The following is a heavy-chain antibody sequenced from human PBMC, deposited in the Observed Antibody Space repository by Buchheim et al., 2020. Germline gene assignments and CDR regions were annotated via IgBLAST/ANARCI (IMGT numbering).Heavy chain of an antibody. D-gene: IGHD4-23*01. CDR3: ARVEDYGGNDY. CDR1: GGTFSSYT. CDR2: SIPTLGIA. Sequence: QVQLVQSGAEVKKPGSPVKVSCKASGGTFSSYTISWVRQAPGQGFEWWGRSIPTLGIANYAQKFQGRVTITADKSTSPAYMELSSLRSEDTAVYYCARVEDYGGNDYWGQRAL. V-gene: IGHV1-69*02. J-gene: IGHJ4*02.